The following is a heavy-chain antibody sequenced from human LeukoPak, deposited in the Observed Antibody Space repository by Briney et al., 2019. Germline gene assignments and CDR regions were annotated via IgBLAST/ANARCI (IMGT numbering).Heavy chain of an antibody. CDR2: IWYDGSNK. V-gene: IGHV3-33*01. D-gene: IGHD1-26*01. Sequence: PGGSLRLSCAASGFTFSSYGMHWVRQAPGKGLEWVAVIWYDGSNKYYADSVKGRFTISRDNSKNTLYLQMNSLRAEDTALYYCARVGGGSYYFDYWGQGTLVTVSS. J-gene: IGHJ4*02. CDR1: GFTFSSYG. CDR3: ARVGGGSYYFDY.